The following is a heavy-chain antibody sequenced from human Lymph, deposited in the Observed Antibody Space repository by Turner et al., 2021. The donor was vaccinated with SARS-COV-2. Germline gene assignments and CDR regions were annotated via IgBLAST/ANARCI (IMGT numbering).Heavy chain of an antibody. CDR2: IINIIGTA. V-gene: IGHV1-69*01. D-gene: IGHD6-6*01. Sequence: QVQLLQSGAEVKKPGSSVKVSCKASGGTFSTYTISWVRQAPGQGVEWMRGIINIIGTANYAQKFQGRVTITADESTGTAYKELGSLRTEDKAAYYCTRGETIAAHYDYWGQGTLVTVSS. CDR3: TRGETIAAHYDY. J-gene: IGHJ4*02. CDR1: GGTFSTYT.